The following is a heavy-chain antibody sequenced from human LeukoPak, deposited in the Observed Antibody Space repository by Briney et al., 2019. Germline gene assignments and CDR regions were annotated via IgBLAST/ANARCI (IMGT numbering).Heavy chain of an antibody. V-gene: IGHV4-38-2*01. CDR3: ARYTSGWIFDY. J-gene: IGHJ4*02. CDR1: GYSISSGYY. CDR2: IYHTGST. Sequence: SETLSLTCAVSGYSISSGYYWGWIRQPPGKGLEWIGNIYHTGSTYYNPSLKSRVTISADTSKNEFSLKLSSVTAADTAMYYCARYTSGWIFDYWGQGTLVTVSS. D-gene: IGHD6-19*01.